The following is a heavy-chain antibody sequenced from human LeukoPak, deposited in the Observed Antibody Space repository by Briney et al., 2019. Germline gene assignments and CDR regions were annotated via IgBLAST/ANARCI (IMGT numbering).Heavy chain of an antibody. CDR2: IYYSGST. CDR1: GGSISSYY. CDR3: ARARGGGYSYGYCFDY. V-gene: IGHV4-59*01. J-gene: IGHJ4*02. Sequence: PSETLSLTCTVSGGSISSYYWSWIRQPPGKGLEWIGYIYYSGSTNYNPSLKSRVTISVDTSKNQFSLKLSSVTAADTAVYSCARARGGGYSYGYCFDYWGQGTLVTVSS. D-gene: IGHD5-18*01.